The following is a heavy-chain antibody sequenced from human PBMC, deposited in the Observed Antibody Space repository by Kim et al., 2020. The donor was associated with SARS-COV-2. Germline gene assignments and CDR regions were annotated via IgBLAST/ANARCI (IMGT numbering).Heavy chain of an antibody. CDR2: IYYSGST. CDR1: GGSISSSSYY. J-gene: IGHJ4*02. V-gene: IGHV4-39*01. D-gene: IGHD2-15*01. Sequence: SETLSLTCTVSGGSISSSSYYWGWIRQPPGKGLEWIGSIYYSGSTYYNPSLKSRVTISVDTSKNQFSLKLSSVTAADTAVYYCARHMCSGGSCYSYFDYWGQGTLVTVSS. CDR3: ARHMCSGGSCYSYFDY.